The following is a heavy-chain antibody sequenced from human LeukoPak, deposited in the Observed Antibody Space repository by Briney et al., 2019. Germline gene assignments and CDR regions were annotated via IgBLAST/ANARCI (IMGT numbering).Heavy chain of an antibody. CDR2: ISSSSSYI. D-gene: IGHD5-24*01. CDR1: GFTFSSYS. J-gene: IGHJ3*02. Sequence: GGSLRLSCAASGFTFSSYSMNWVRQAPGKGLEWVSSISSSSSYIYYADSVKGRFTISRDNAKNSLYLHVNSLRAEDTAVYYCARVLVEMASSGAFDIWGQGTMVTVSS. CDR3: ARVLVEMASSGAFDI. V-gene: IGHV3-21*01.